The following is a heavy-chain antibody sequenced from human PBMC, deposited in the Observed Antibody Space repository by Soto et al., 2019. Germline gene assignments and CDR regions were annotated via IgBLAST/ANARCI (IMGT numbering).Heavy chain of an antibody. V-gene: IGHV3-15*07. CDR1: GFTFNDAW. CDR3: MTDRQYRPAF. Sequence: GGSLRLSCAASGFTFNDAWMNWVCQAPGKGLEWVGRIKSKTDGGAADYAAPVKDRFTISRDDSKSTVYLTMDSLTTEDTAVYYCMTDRQYRPAFWGQGTLVTVSS. CDR2: IKSKTDGGAA. D-gene: IGHD3-16*02. J-gene: IGHJ4*02.